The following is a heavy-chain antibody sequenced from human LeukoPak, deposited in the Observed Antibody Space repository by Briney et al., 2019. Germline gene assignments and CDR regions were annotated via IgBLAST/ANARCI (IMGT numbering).Heavy chain of an antibody. CDR2: MNPNRGNT. V-gene: IGHV1-8*03. Sequence: ASVKVSCKASGYTFTSYDINWVRQATGQGLEWMGWMNPNRGNTGYAQKFQGRVTITRNTSISTAYMELSSLRSEDTAVYYCARRITQYYYDSSGYYYVNYYYMDVWGKGTTVTASS. CDR3: ARRITQYYYDSSGYYYVNYYYMDV. D-gene: IGHD3-22*01. J-gene: IGHJ6*03. CDR1: GYTFTSYD.